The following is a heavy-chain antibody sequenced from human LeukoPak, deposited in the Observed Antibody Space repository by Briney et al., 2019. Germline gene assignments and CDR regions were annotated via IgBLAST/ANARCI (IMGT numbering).Heavy chain of an antibody. CDR2: INSDGINT. V-gene: IGHV3-74*01. Sequence: GGSLRLSCAASGFTFSNYWMHWVRQAPGKGLVWVSRINSDGINTSYADSVKGRFTISRDNAKNTLNLQMNSLRAEDTAVYYCARSSITMVRGVIKSTTSWYHYYNMDVWGKGTTVTVSS. D-gene: IGHD3-10*01. CDR3: ARSSITMVRGVIKSTTSWYHYYNMDV. J-gene: IGHJ6*03. CDR1: GFTFSNYW.